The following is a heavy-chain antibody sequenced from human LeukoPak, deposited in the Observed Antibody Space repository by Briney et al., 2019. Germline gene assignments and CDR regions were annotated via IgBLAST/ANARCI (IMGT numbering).Heavy chain of an antibody. D-gene: IGHD2-15*01. V-gene: IGHV1-18*01. Sequence: VASVKVSCKASGYTFTSYGISWVRQAPGQGLEWMGWISAYNGNTNYAQKLQGRVTMTTDTSTSTAYMEPRSLRSDDTAVYYCARDSRDVVVVAATPDNYGMDVWGQGTTVTVSS. J-gene: IGHJ6*01. CDR1: GYTFTSYG. CDR2: ISAYNGNT. CDR3: ARDSRDVVVVAATPDNYGMDV.